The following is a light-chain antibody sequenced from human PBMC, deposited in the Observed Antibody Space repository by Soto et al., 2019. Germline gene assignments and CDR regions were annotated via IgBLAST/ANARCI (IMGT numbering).Light chain of an antibody. CDR1: QSVSSSY. CDR2: GAS. V-gene: IGKV3-20*01. CDR3: QQYGSSLFT. J-gene: IGKJ3*01. Sequence: EIVLTQSPGTLSLSPGERATLSCRASQSVSSSYLAWYQQKPGQAPRLLLYGASSRATGIPDRFSGSGSGTDFTITISILEPEDFAVYYCQQYGSSLFTFGPGTKVDIK.